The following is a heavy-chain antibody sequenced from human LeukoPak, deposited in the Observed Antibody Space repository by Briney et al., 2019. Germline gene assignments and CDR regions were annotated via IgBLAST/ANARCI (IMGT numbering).Heavy chain of an antibody. CDR1: GFTFSRHG. J-gene: IGHJ4*02. D-gene: IGHD3-3*01. Sequence: GGSLRLSCAPSGFTFSRHGMHWVRQAPGKGLEWVAIISNDGSRKYYAHSVEGRFTISRDNSKITLYLQMDSLRAEDTAVYYCARDRAWNYFDYWGQGTLVTVSS. CDR3: ARDRAWNYFDY. CDR2: ISNDGSRK. V-gene: IGHV3-30*03.